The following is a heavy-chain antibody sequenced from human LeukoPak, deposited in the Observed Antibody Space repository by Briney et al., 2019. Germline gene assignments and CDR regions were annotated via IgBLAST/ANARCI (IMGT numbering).Heavy chain of an antibody. CDR3: ARTYYYDSSGYHFDY. V-gene: IGHV1-2*02. J-gene: IGHJ4*02. CDR1: GYTFTGYY. CDR2: INPNSGGT. D-gene: IGHD3-22*01. Sequence: ASVKVSCKASGYTFTGYYMHWVRQAPGQGLEWMGWINPNSGGTNYAQKFQGRVTMTRDTSISTAYMELSRLRSDDTAVYYCARTYYYDSSGYHFDYWGQGTLVTVSS.